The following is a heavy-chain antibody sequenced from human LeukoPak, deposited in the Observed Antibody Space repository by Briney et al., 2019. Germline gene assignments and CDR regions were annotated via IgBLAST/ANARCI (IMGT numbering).Heavy chain of an antibody. Sequence: EASVKVSCKASGYTFTSYYMYWVRQAPGQGLEWMGMINPSGGSTTYAQKFQGRVTMTRDTSTSTAYMELSSLRSEDTAVYYCARDVGSSSWYFDYWGQGTLVTVSS. CDR3: ARDVGSSSWYFDY. V-gene: IGHV1-46*01. CDR1: GYTFTSYY. CDR2: INPSGGST. D-gene: IGHD6-13*01. J-gene: IGHJ4*02.